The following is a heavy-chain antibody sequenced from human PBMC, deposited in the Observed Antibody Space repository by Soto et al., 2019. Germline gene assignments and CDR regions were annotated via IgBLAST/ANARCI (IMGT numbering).Heavy chain of an antibody. CDR1: GFTFSSYA. Sequence: EVQLLESGGGLVQPGGSLRLSCAASGFTFSSYAMSWVRQAPGKGLEWVSAISGSGGSTYYADSVKGRFTISRDNSKNPLYRQMNSLRAEDTAVYYCAKDQYYDFWSGYPIDYWGQGTLVTVSS. J-gene: IGHJ4*02. D-gene: IGHD3-3*01. CDR2: ISGSGGST. CDR3: AKDQYYDFWSGYPIDY. V-gene: IGHV3-23*01.